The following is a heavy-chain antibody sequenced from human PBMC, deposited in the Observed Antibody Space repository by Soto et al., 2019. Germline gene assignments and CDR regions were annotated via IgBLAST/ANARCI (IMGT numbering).Heavy chain of an antibody. CDR2: ISAYKGDT. CDR1: GYTFTNYG. Sequence: ASVKVSCKASGYTFTNYGISWVRQAPGQGLAWMGWISAYKGDTNYAQNLRGRVTMTTDTSTNTAYMELRSLRDDDTAMYYCARDLDGSGSYYTNFWGPGTLVAVSS. CDR3: ARDLDGSGSYYTNF. D-gene: IGHD3-10*01. V-gene: IGHV1-18*01. J-gene: IGHJ4*02.